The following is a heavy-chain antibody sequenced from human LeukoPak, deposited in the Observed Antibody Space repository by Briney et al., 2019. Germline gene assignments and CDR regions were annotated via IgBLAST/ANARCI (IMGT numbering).Heavy chain of an antibody. V-gene: IGHV1-69*04. J-gene: IGHJ4*02. D-gene: IGHD4-11*01. CDR2: IIPILGIA. Sequence: ASVKVSCKASGGTFSSYAISWVRQAPGQGLEWMGRIIPILGIANYAQKFQGRVTITADKSTSTAYMELSSLRSEDTAVYYCAREGHDYSRRYYLDYWGQGTLVTVSS. CDR1: GGTFSSYA. CDR3: AREGHDYSRRYYLDY.